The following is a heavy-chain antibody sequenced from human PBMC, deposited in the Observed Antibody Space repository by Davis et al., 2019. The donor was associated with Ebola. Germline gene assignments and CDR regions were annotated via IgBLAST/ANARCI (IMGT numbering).Heavy chain of an antibody. V-gene: IGHV3-15*01. CDR3: TTARRDSSAWFDS. CDR1: GFTFSSYG. Sequence: GESLKISCAASGFTFSSYGMHWVRQAPGKGLEWVGRIKKKTDGGTADYAAPVKGRFTISRDDSKNTLYLQMNSLKTEDTAVYYCTTARRDSSAWFDSWGQGTLVTVSS. CDR2: IKKKTDGGTA. J-gene: IGHJ5*01. D-gene: IGHD6-19*01.